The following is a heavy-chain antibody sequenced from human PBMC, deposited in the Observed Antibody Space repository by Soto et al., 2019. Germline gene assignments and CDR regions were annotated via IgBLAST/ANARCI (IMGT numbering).Heavy chain of an antibody. D-gene: IGHD3-3*01. CDR3: ARGGYDFWSGYYPYFDY. CDR1: GYYFPSYW. J-gene: IGHJ4*02. V-gene: IGHV5-51*01. CDR2: FYPGDSDT. Sequence: GESLKISCKGSGYYFPSYWIGWVRQMPWKGLEWMGIFYPGDSDTRYSPSFQGQVTISADRSISTAYLQWSSLRAEDTAVYYCARGGYDFWSGYYPYFDYWGQGTLVTVSS.